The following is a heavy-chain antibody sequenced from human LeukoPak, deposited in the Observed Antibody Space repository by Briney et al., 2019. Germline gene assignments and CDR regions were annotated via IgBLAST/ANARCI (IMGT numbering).Heavy chain of an antibody. Sequence: GGSLRLACAASGFTFSSYGLNWVHQAPGKGLEWVSTISSGGHIYYEDSVKGRFTVSRDNAKNSVYLQMSSLRDEDTAVYYCARGLNTSPGVDYWGQGTLVTVSS. CDR1: GFTFSSYG. CDR2: ISSGGHI. D-gene: IGHD3-16*01. CDR3: ARGLNTSPGVDY. J-gene: IGHJ4*02. V-gene: IGHV3-21*01.